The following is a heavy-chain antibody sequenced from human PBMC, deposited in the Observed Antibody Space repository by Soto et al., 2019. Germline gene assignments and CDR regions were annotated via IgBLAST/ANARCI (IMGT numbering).Heavy chain of an antibody. CDR3: ASQQQLVPYYYYYGMDV. D-gene: IGHD6-13*01. CDR1: GYTFTSYY. CDR2: INPSGGST. V-gene: IGHV1-46*03. Sequence: QVQLVQSGAEVKKPGASVKVSCKASGYTFTSYYMHWVRQAPGQGLEWMGIINPSGGSTSYAQKFRGRVTMTRDTSTSTVYMELSSLRSEDTAVYYCASQQQLVPYYYYYGMDVWGQGTTVTVSS. J-gene: IGHJ6*02.